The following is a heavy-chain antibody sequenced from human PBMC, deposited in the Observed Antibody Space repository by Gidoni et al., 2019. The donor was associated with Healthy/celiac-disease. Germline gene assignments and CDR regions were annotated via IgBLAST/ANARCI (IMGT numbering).Heavy chain of an antibody. CDR2: IWYDGSNK. Sequence: QVQLVESGGGVVQPGRSLRLSCAGSGVTFSSYGMHWVRQAPGKGLEWVAVIWYDGSNKYYADSVKGRFTISRDNSKNTLYLQMNSLRAEDTAVYYCARGDSSSWYSDYWGQGTLVTVSS. D-gene: IGHD6-13*01. V-gene: IGHV3-33*01. J-gene: IGHJ4*02. CDR1: GVTFSSYG. CDR3: ARGDSSSWYSDY.